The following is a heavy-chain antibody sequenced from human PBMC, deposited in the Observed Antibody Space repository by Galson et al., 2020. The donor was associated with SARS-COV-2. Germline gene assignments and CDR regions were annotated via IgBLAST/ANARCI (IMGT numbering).Heavy chain of an antibody. D-gene: IGHD3-22*01. J-gene: IGHJ6*02. CDR2: IYTSGNT. Sequence: SATLSLTCTVSGGSISSGSYYWSWIRQPAGKGLEWIGRIYTSGNTNYNPSLKSRVTISVDTSKNQFSLKLSSVTAADTAVYYCARDSGNNSGYYYYYYVMDVWGQGTTVTVSS. CDR3: ARDSGNNSGYYYYYYVMDV. V-gene: IGHV4-61*02. CDR1: GGSISSGSYY.